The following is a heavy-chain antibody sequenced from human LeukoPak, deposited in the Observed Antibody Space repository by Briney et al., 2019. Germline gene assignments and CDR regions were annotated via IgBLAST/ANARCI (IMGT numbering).Heavy chain of an antibody. Sequence: PEASVKVSCKASGGTFSSYAISWVRQAPGQGLEWMGGIIPIFGTTNYAQKFQGRVTMTRDTSTSTVYMELSSLRSEDTAVYYCARDRERIAAAGDYWGQGTLVTVSS. J-gene: IGHJ4*02. CDR2: IIPIFGTT. CDR1: GGTFSSYA. CDR3: ARDRERIAAAGDY. D-gene: IGHD6-13*01. V-gene: IGHV1-69*05.